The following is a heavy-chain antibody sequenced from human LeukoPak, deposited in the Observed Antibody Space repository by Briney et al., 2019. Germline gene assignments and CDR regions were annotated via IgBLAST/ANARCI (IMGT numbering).Heavy chain of an antibody. D-gene: IGHD4-17*01. CDR2: IYYSGST. CDR3: ARGVNYGDHYFDY. V-gene: IGHV4-59*01. CDR1: GGSISSYY. Sequence: SETLSLTCTVSGGSISSYYWSWIRQPPGKGLEWIGYIYYSGSTNYNPSLKSRVTISVDTSKNQFSLKLSFVTAADTAVYYCARGVNYGDHYFDYWGQGTLVTVSS. J-gene: IGHJ4*02.